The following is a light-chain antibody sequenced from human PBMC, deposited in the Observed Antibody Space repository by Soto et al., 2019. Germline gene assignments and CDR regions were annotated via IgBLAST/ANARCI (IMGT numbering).Light chain of an antibody. V-gene: IGKV1-39*01. CDR1: QSIRRY. CDR3: QQSYSNPYT. Sequence: DIQMTQSPSSLSASVGDRVNITCRASQSIRRYLNWYQQKPGKAPKLLIYAASPLQSGVPARFSGSGSGTDFTLTISSLQPEDFAAYYCQQSYSNPYTFGPGTKLEI. CDR2: AAS. J-gene: IGKJ2*01.